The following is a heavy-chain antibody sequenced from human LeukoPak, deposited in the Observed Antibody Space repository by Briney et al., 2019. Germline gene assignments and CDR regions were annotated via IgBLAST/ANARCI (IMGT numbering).Heavy chain of an antibody. J-gene: IGHJ4*02. CDR1: GDSVYSNNAV. CDR2: TYYRSKWYS. V-gene: IGHV6-1*01. D-gene: IGHD6-25*01. Sequence: SQTLSLTCAISGDSVYSNNAVWNWIRQSPSRGLEWLGGTYYRSKWYSDYAVSVKSRTTINPDTSKNQFSLQLNSVTPEDTAVYYCARIGYSSGWHHFDFWGQGILVTVSS. CDR3: ARIGYSSGWHHFDF.